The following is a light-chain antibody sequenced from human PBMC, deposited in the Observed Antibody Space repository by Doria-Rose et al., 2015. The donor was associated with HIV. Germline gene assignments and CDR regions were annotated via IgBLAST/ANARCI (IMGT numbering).Light chain of an antibody. J-gene: IGKJ1*01. CDR1: QSFSSTY. CDR3: HQYGTSWT. V-gene: IGKV3-20*01. Sequence: TQSPGTLSLSPGERATLSCRASQSFSSTYLAWYQQKPGQAPSLLIYYGSTRATGIPDRFSASGSGTVFTLTINRLEPEDFALYYCHQYGTSWTFGQGTKVEI. CDR2: YGS.